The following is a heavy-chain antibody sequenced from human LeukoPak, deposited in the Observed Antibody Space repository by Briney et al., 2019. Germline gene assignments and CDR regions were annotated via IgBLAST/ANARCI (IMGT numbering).Heavy chain of an antibody. J-gene: IGHJ4*02. Sequence: PGGSLRLSCAASGFTFSSYSMNWVRQAPGKGLEWVSYISSSGSTIYYADSVKGRFTISRDNAKNSLYLQMNSLRAEDTAVYYCARDSGYSGYVWLVQVINYFDYWGQGTLVTVSS. D-gene: IGHD5-12*01. CDR1: GFTFSSYS. CDR3: ARDSGYSGYVWLVQVINYFDY. V-gene: IGHV3-48*04. CDR2: ISSSGSTI.